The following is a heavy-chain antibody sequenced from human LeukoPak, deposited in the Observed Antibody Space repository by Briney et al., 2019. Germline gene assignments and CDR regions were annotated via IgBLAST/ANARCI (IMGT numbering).Heavy chain of an antibody. D-gene: IGHD1-14*01. Sequence: GGSLRLSCAASGFTFGTYAMDWVRQAPGKGLEWVAVIWYDGSTKYYADSVKARFTISRDNSKNTLYLQMNSLRAEDTAVYYCAKDHGNNHYSFDYWGQGILVTVSS. J-gene: IGHJ4*02. CDR2: IWYDGSTK. V-gene: IGHV3-33*06. CDR1: GFTFGTYA. CDR3: AKDHGNNHYSFDY.